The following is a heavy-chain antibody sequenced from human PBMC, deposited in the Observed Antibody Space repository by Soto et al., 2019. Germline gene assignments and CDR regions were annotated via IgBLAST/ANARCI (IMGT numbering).Heavy chain of an antibody. V-gene: IGHV3-33*01. D-gene: IGHD2-2*01. CDR3: ARVPAANSNYYYCGMDV. J-gene: IGHJ6*02. Sequence: QVQLVESGGGVVQPGRSLRLSCAASGFTFSSYGMHWVRQAPGKGLEWVAIIWYDGSNKYYADSVKGRFTISRDNSKNTLYLQMNSLRAEDTAVYYCARVPAANSNYYYCGMDVWGQGTTVIVSS. CDR2: IWYDGSNK. CDR1: GFTFSSYG.